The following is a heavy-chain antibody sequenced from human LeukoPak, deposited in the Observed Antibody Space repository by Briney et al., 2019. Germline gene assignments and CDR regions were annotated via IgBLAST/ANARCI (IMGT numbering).Heavy chain of an antibody. CDR2: ISSSSSTI. CDR3: ANLGPPGRDHYLES. Sequence: RAGGSLRLSCAASGFIFSSYSMNWVRQAPGKGLEWVSYISSSSSTIYYADSVKGRFTISRDNAKNSLYLQMNSLRDEDTAVYYCANLGPPGRDHYLESWGQGTLVTVSS. V-gene: IGHV3-48*02. J-gene: IGHJ4*02. D-gene: IGHD5-24*01. CDR1: GFIFSSYS.